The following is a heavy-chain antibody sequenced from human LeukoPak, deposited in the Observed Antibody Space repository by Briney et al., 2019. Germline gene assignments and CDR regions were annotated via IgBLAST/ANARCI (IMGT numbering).Heavy chain of an antibody. Sequence: SETLSLTCAVYGESFSGYYWSWIRQPPGKGLEWIGEINHSGSTNYNPSLKSRVTISVDRSKNQFSLDLNSVTAADTAVYYCARVGGYCSSTSCRYYHYYYMDVWGRGTTVTISS. V-gene: IGHV4-34*01. D-gene: IGHD2-2*01. CDR1: GESFSGYY. J-gene: IGHJ6*03. CDR2: INHSGST. CDR3: ARVGGYCSSTSCRYYHYYYMDV.